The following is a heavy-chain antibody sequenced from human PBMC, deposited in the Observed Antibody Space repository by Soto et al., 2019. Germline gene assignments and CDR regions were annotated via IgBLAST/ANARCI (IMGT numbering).Heavy chain of an antibody. CDR2: IHHSGST. V-gene: IGHV4-31*03. Sequence: VQLQESGPGLVEPSQTLSLTCTVSGASITSAGYYWSWIRQHSGKGLEWIGYIHHSGSTYYNPSLKSRITFSVVTAKNQFSLRLTSVTAADTAVYYCARNPIHGDYLGWLDPWGQGTLVTVSS. D-gene: IGHD4-17*01. CDR1: GASITSAGYY. J-gene: IGHJ5*02. CDR3: ARNPIHGDYLGWLDP.